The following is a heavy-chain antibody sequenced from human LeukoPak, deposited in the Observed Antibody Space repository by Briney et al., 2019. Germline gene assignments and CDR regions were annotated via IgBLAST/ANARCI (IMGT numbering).Heavy chain of an antibody. CDR3: AREDYSYGFGY. CDR2: ISSSGSTI. J-gene: IGHJ4*02. V-gene: IGHV3-48*03. D-gene: IGHD5-18*01. CDR1: GFTFSSYE. Sequence: GGSLRLSCAASGFTFSSYEMNWVRQAPGKGLEWVSYISSSGSTIYYADSVKGGFTISRDNAKNSLYLQMNSLRAEDTAVYYCAREDYSYGFGYWGQGTLVTVSS.